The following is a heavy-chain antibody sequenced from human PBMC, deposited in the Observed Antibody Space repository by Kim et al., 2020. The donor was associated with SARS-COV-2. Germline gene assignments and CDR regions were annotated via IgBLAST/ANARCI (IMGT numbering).Heavy chain of an antibody. CDR2: IKNKGDGETT. D-gene: IGHD2-2*02. CDR1: GFTFTTAW. J-gene: IGHJ4*02. Sequence: GGSLRLSCAASGFTFTTAWMNWVRQAPGKGLEWVGRIKNKGDGETTDYAAPVKGRFTVSRDDSQNTVSLQMNGLKTEDTAVYYCSTGAYTDYWGQGTLVT. CDR3: STGAYTDY. V-gene: IGHV3-15*01.